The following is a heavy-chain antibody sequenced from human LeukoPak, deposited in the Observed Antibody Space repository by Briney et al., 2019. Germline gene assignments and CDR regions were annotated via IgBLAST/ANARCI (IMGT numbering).Heavy chain of an antibody. CDR3: AKDKYYGSGIPYVADY. Sequence: GGSLRLSCAASGFTFSSYGMHWVRQAPGKGLEWVAFIRYDGNNKYYADSVKGRFTISRDNSKNTLYLQMNGLRAEDTAVFYCAKDKYYGSGIPYVADYWGQGTLVTVSS. CDR1: GFTFSSYG. J-gene: IGHJ4*02. D-gene: IGHD3-10*01. V-gene: IGHV3-30*02. CDR2: IRYDGNNK.